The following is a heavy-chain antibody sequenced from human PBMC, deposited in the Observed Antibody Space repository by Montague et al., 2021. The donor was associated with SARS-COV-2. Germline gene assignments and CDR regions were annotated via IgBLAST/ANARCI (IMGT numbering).Heavy chain of an antibody. Sequence: SETLSLIRAVYGGSFSGYYWSWIRQPPGKGLEWIGEINHSGSTNYNPSLKSRVTISVDMSKNQFSLKLSSVTAADTAVYYCARDRYSSSWYGQKYYFDYWGQGTLVTVSS. CDR3: ARDRYSSSWYGQKYYFDY. D-gene: IGHD6-13*01. V-gene: IGHV4-34*01. J-gene: IGHJ4*02. CDR2: INHSGST. CDR1: GGSFSGYY.